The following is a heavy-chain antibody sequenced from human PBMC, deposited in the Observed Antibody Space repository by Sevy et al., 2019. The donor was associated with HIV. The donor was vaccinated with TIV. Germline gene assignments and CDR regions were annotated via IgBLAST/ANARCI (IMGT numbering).Heavy chain of an antibody. D-gene: IGHD3-3*01. CDR3: ASGAVYDFWRGYYAFDI. V-gene: IGHV1-8*01. J-gene: IGHJ3*02. CDR2: MNPNSGNT. Sequence: ASVKVSCKASGYTFTSYDINWVRQATGQGLEGMGWMNPNSGNTGYAQKFQGRVTMTRNTSISTAYLELSSLRSEDTAVYYCASGAVYDFWRGYYAFDIWGQGTMVTVSS. CDR1: GYTFTSYD.